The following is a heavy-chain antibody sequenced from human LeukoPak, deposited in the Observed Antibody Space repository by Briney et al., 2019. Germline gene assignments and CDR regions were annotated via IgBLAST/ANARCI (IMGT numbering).Heavy chain of an antibody. D-gene: IGHD6-6*01. CDR2: IQYDGFHK. V-gene: IGHV3-30*02. Sequence: PGGSLRLSCVASGIPFSVSGMHWVRQDPGKGLEWVTFIQYDGFHKYYAKSVEGRFTISRDNSRNTVYLQMNSLRGGDTGIYYFVRGGSSGKMGAFNVGAKG. CDR3: VRGGSSGKMGAFNV. CDR1: GIPFSVSG. J-gene: IGHJ3*01.